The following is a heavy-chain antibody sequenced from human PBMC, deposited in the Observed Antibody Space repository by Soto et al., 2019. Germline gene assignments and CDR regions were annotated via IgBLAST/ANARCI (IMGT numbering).Heavy chain of an antibody. CDR2: IYSGYNT. J-gene: IGHJ6*02. D-gene: IGHD2-2*03. CDR1: GFTVSSNY. Sequence: GGSLRLSCAASGFTVSSNYMSWVRQAPGKVLEWVSAIYSGYNTYYGDSVKGRFTISRDNSKNTLYLQMNSLRAEDTAVYYCARKMDPRGMDVWGQGTTVTVSS. CDR3: ARKMDPRGMDV. V-gene: IGHV3-53*01.